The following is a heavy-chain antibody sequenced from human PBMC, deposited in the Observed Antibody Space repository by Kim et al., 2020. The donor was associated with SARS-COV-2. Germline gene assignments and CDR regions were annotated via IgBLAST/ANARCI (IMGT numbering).Heavy chain of an antibody. V-gene: IGHV3-23*01. CDR2: ISGSGGST. CDR1: GFTFSSYA. CDR3: AKDPFYGSGSYYNLATPVNWFDP. J-gene: IGHJ5*02. D-gene: IGHD3-10*01. Sequence: GGSLRLSCAASGFTFSSYAMSWVRQAPGKGLEWVSAISGSGGSTYYADSVKGRFTISRDNSKNTLYLQMNSLRAEDTAVYYCAKDPFYGSGSYYNLATPVNWFDPWGQGTLVTVSS.